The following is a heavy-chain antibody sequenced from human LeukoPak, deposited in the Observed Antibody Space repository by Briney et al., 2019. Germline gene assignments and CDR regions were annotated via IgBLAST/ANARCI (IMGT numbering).Heavy chain of an antibody. J-gene: IGHJ3*02. Sequence: GGSLRLSCAASGFAFSTYSMNWVRQAPGTGLEWVSSISSSSSYIHYADSVKGRFTISRDNAKNSLYLQMNSLRAEDTAVYYCARAHYYDSSGSTDAFDIWGQGTMVTVSS. CDR2: ISSSSSYI. D-gene: IGHD3-22*01. CDR1: GFAFSTYS. CDR3: ARAHYYDSSGSTDAFDI. V-gene: IGHV3-21*01.